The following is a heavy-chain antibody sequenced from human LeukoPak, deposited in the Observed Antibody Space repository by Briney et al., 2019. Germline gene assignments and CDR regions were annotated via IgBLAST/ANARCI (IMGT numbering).Heavy chain of an antibody. V-gene: IGHV4-39*07. CDR3: ASTAVVVAATSDAFDI. J-gene: IGHJ3*02. CDR1: GCSISSSSYY. Sequence: SETLSLNCTVSGCSISSSSYYWGWIRQPPGKGLEWIGSMYYSGSSYYNPSLKSRVTMSVDTSKNQFSLKLSSVTAADTAVYYCASTAVVVAATSDAFDIWGQGTMVTVSS. CDR2: MYYSGSS. D-gene: IGHD2-15*01.